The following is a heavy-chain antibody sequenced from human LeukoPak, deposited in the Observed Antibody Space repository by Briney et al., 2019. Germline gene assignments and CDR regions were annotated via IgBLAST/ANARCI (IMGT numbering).Heavy chain of an antibody. D-gene: IGHD3-3*01. CDR3: ARQQRFLEWLLQGAFDI. Sequence: GESLKISCQGSGYSFTSYWIGGVPQIPGKGLEWMATIYPGDSDTRYSTSVQGQVTMSADKSISTAYLQWSSLKGSDTAMYYCARQQRFLEWLLQGAFDIWGEGTMVTVSS. CDR2: IYPGDSDT. CDR1: GYSFTSYW. J-gene: IGHJ3*02. V-gene: IGHV5-51*01.